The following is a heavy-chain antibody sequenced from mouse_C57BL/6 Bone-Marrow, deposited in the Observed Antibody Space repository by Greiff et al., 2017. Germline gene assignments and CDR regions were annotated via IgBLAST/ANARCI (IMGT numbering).Heavy chain of an antibody. CDR1: GFNIKDDY. J-gene: IGHJ2*01. V-gene: IGHV14-4*01. CDR2: IDPENGDT. D-gene: IGHD2-3*01. CDR3: TTHDGYSYYFYY. Sequence: EVQLQQSGAELVRPGASVKLSCTASGFNIKDDYMHWVKQRPEQGLEWIGWIDPENGDTEYASQFQGKATTTADTSSNTADLQLSSLTSEDTAVYYCTTHDGYSYYFYYWGQGTTLTGSS.